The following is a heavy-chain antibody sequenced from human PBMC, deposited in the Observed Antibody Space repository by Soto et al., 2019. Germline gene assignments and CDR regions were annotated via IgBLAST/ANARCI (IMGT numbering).Heavy chain of an antibody. D-gene: IGHD3-10*01. J-gene: IGHJ4*02. CDR2: LSNTGRRT. V-gene: IGHV3-23*01. CDR3: ATEMGASRGPFDN. Sequence: GALSLFSVVSGFPFGAKDMSWVRQAPGKGLEWVSGLSNTGRRTYYADSVKGRFTISRDNSENTVYLQMNSLRVEDTAVYYCATEMGASRGPFDNGGQGTLVTVSS. CDR1: GFPFGAKD.